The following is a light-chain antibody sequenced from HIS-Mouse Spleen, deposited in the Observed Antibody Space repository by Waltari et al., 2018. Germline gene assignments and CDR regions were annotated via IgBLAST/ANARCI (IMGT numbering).Light chain of an antibody. CDR3: CSYAGIYTWV. CDR1: SSDVGGYNY. Sequence: QSALPQPRSVSGSTGQSVTISCTGTSSDVGGYNYVSWYQQHPGKAPQLMNYDVSQRPSGVPDRFASFKSGHSASLTISGLQAGDEADCYCCSYAGIYTWVFGGGTKLTVL. J-gene: IGLJ3*02. CDR2: DVS. V-gene: IGLV2-11*01.